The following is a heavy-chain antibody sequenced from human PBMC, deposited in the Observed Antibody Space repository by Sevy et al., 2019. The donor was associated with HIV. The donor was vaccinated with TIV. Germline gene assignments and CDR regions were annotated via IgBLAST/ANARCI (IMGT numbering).Heavy chain of an antibody. V-gene: IGHV3-66*01. J-gene: IGHJ4*02. D-gene: IGHD5-18*01. CDR2: IYSDGTT. Sequence: GGSLRLSCAASGFTVNSNYMTWVRQAPGKGLEGVSVIYSDGTTYHADSVKDRFTISRDNFKNTLYLQMNSLRAEDTAVYYCARGNSGYGYALNYWGQGTLVTVS. CDR3: ARGNSGYGYALNY. CDR1: GFTVNSNY.